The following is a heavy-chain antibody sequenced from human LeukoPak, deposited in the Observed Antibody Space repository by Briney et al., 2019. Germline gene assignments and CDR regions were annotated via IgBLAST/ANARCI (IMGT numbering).Heavy chain of an antibody. V-gene: IGHV4-34*01. J-gene: IGHJ4*02. Sequence: PSETLSLTCADYGGSFSGYYWSWIRQPPGKGLEWIGEINHSGSTNYNPSLKSRVTISVDTSKNQFSLKLSSVTAADTAVYYCARSITVVRGVIPQHFDYWGQGTLVTVSS. CDR1: GGSFSGYY. CDR3: ARSITVVRGVIPQHFDY. CDR2: INHSGST. D-gene: IGHD3-10*01.